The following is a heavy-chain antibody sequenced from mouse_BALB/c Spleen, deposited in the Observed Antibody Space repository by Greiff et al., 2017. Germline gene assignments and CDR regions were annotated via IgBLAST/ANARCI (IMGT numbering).Heavy chain of an antibody. CDR2: IDPANGNT. CDR3: APYYGSSFPFAY. Sequence: VQLQQSGAELVKPGASVKLSCTASGFNIKDTYMHWVKQRPEQGLEWIGRIDPANGNTKYDPKFQGKATITADTSSNTAYLQLSSLTSEDTAVYYCAPYYGSSFPFAYWGQGTLVTVSA. J-gene: IGHJ3*01. CDR1: GFNIKDTY. D-gene: IGHD1-1*01. V-gene: IGHV14-3*02.